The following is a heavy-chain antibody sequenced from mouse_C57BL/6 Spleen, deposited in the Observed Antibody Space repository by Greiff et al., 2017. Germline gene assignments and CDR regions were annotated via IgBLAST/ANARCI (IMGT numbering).Heavy chain of an antibody. D-gene: IGHD2-1*01. Sequence: EVMLVESGGGLVKPGGSLKLSCAASGFTFSDYGMHWVRQAPEKGLEWVAYISSGSSTIYYADTVKGRFTISSDNAKNTLFLQMTSLRSEDTAMYYCARLLIYYGNYDAMDYWGQGTSVTVSS. CDR1: GFTFSDYG. CDR2: ISSGSSTI. V-gene: IGHV5-17*01. J-gene: IGHJ4*01. CDR3: ARLLIYYGNYDAMDY.